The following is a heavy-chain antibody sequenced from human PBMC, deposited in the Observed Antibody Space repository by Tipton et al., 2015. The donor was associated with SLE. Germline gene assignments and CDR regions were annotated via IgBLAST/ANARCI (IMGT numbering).Heavy chain of an antibody. CDR2: IYPGDSDT. J-gene: IGHJ4*02. CDR3: ARDQASLGLDF. Sequence: QLVQSGPEVKKPGESLKISCRVSGYTFANFWISWVRQTPGKGLEWMGFIYPGDSDTKYSPSFEGQVTISADKSTSTAYMQWNSLKTSDSAIYYCARDQASLGLDFWGQGTLVTVSS. CDR1: GYTFANFW. V-gene: IGHV5-51*01.